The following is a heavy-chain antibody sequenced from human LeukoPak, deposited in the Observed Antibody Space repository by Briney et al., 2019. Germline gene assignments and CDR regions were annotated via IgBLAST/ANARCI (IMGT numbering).Heavy chain of an antibody. CDR1: GGSFSGYY. D-gene: IGHD2-2*01. CDR2: ISQSGAT. J-gene: IGHJ5*02. V-gene: IGHV4-34*01. CDR3: ARVADTDQLPPASIQNWFDP. Sequence: PSETLSLTCAVYGGSFSGYYWSWIRQPPGKGLEWIGEISQSGATYYNPSLKSRLTISVDTSKNQLSLKLSSVTAADTAVYYCARVADTDQLPPASIQNWFDPWGQGTLVTVSS.